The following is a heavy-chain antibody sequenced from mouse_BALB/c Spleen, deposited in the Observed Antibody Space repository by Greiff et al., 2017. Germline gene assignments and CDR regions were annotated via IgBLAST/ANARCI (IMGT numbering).Heavy chain of an antibody. V-gene: IGHV1-7*01. D-gene: IGHD2-1*01. Sequence: VQLQESGAELAKPGASVKMSCKASGYTFTSYWMHWVKQRPGQGLEWIGYINPSTGYTEYNQKFKDKATLTADKSSSTAYMQLSSLTSEDSAVYYCARALYGNYRYYYAMDYWGQGTSVTVSS. J-gene: IGHJ4*01. CDR1: GYTFTSYW. CDR2: INPSTGYT. CDR3: ARALYGNYRYYYAMDY.